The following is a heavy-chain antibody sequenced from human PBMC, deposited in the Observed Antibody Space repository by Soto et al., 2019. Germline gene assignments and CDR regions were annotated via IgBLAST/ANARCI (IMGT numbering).Heavy chain of an antibody. CDR1: GGTFSSYA. CDR2: IIPIFGTA. J-gene: IGHJ5*02. CDR3: ARDHESWNFRVYNWFDP. V-gene: IGHV1-69*13. Sequence: SVKVSCKASGGTFSSYAISWVRQAPGQGLEWMGGIIPIFGTANYAQKFQGRVTITADESTSTAYMELSSLRSEDTAVYYCARDHESWNFRVYNWFDPWGQGTLVTVSS. D-gene: IGHD1-7*01.